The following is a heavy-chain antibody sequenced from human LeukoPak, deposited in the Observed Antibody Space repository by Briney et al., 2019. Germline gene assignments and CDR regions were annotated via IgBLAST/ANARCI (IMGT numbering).Heavy chain of an antibody. CDR1: GFAFSDYY. CDR3: ARTGTSNYYFDY. J-gene: IGHJ4*02. CDR2: ISSSSSYT. Sequence: GGSLRLSCAASGFAFSDYYMSWIRQAPGKGLEWVSYISSSSSYTNYADSVKGRFTMSRDNAKNSLYLQMNSLRAEDTAVHYCARTGTSNYYFDYWGQGSLVTVSS. V-gene: IGHV3-11*06. D-gene: IGHD1-1*01.